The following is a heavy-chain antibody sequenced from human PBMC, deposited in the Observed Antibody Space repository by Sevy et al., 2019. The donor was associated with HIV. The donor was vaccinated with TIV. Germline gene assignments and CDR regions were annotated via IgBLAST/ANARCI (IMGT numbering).Heavy chain of an antibody. CDR1: GFTFSSYW. J-gene: IGHJ4*02. D-gene: IGHD3-10*01. CDR3: ARGPKLLWFREFPYYFDY. V-gene: IGHV3-7*03. Sequence: QLGGSLRLSCAASGFTFSSYWMSWVRQAPGKGLEWVANIKQDGSEKYYVDSVKGRFTISRDNAKNSLYLQMNSLRAEDTAVYYCARGPKLLWFREFPYYFDYWGQGTLVTVSS. CDR2: IKQDGSEK.